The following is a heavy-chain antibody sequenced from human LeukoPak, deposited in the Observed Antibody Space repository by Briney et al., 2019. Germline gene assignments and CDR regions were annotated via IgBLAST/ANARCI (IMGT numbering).Heavy chain of an antibody. CDR3: ASTRYYYGSGSYGPFDP. Sequence: ASVKVSCKASGGTFSSYAISWVRQAPGQGLEWMGGIIPIFGTANYAQKFQGRVTITADESTSTAYMELSSLRSEDTAVYYCASTRYYYGSGSYGPFDPWGQGTLVTVSS. CDR2: IIPIFGTA. CDR1: GGTFSSYA. D-gene: IGHD3-10*01. J-gene: IGHJ5*02. V-gene: IGHV1-69*13.